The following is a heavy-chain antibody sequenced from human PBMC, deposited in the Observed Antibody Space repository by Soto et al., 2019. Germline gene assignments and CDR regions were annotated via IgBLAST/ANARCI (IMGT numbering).Heavy chain of an antibody. Sequence: QVPLVESGGGVVQPGRSLRLSCAASGFTFRTNGMHWVRQAPGKGLEWVAIISYDGSKKYYADSVKGRLTISRDNSKNTLYLQMNSLGAEDTAVYYCAKDRVESGLGEIDYWGQGTLVTVSS. CDR3: AKDRVESGLGEIDY. CDR1: GFTFRTNG. D-gene: IGHD3-16*01. V-gene: IGHV3-30*18. J-gene: IGHJ4*02. CDR2: ISYDGSKK.